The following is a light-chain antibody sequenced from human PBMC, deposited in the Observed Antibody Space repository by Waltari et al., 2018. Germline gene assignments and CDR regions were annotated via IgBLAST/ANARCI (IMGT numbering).Light chain of an antibody. J-gene: IGLJ2*01. V-gene: IGLV3-21*04. CDR2: YAG. Sequence: SYVLTQPPSVSVAPGKTARITCGGDNIGQKSVHWYQQRPGQAPVLVIHYAGDRPSGSPERFSGSNAGNTATLTISRVEGGDEADCFCQVWDSANDQVVFGGGTKLTVL. CDR1: NIGQKS. CDR3: QVWDSANDQVV.